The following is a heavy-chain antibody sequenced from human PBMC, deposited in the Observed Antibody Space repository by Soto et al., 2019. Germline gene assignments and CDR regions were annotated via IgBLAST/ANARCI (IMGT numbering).Heavy chain of an antibody. D-gene: IGHD6-19*01. CDR3: ARPGGWPYYYYYGMDV. CDR1: GYSFTSYW. Sequence: KVSCKASGYSFTSYWISWVRQMPGKGLEWMGRIDPSDSYTNYSPSFQGHVTISADKSISTAYLQWSSLKASDTAMYYCARPGGWPYYYYYGMDVWGQGTTVTVSS. V-gene: IGHV5-10-1*01. J-gene: IGHJ6*02. CDR2: IDPSDSYT.